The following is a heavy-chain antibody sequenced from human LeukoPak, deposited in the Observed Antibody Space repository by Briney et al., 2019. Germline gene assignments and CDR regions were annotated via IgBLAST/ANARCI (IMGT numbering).Heavy chain of an antibody. V-gene: IGHV4-31*03. CDR3: ARGQHFLVFD. CDR2: IYYSGST. CDR1: GGSISSGGYY. Sequence: SETLSLTCSVSGGSISSGGYYWSWIRQHPGKGLEWIGYIYYSGSTYYNPSLKSRVTISVDTSKNQFSLKLSSVTAADTAVYYCARGQHFLVFDWGQGTLVTVSS. J-gene: IGHJ4*02. D-gene: IGHD3-10*02.